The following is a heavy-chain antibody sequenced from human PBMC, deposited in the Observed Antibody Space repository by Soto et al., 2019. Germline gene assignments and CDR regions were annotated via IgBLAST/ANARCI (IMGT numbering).Heavy chain of an antibody. J-gene: IGHJ3*01. CDR3: ATYRKFFQT. D-gene: IGHD3-3*01. CDR1: GGYISGGYYS. V-gene: IGHV4-30-2*01. Sequence: SETLSLTCAVSGGYISGGYYSWSWIRQPPGKGLEWIGFIYNSGSTYYNSSLKSRVTISVDRSKNHFLLNLTSVTAADTAVYYCATYRKFFQTWGQGTKVTVSS. CDR2: IYNSGST.